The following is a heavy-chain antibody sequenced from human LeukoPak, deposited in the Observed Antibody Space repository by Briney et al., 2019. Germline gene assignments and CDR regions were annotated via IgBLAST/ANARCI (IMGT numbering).Heavy chain of an antibody. CDR2: IASDGNDQ. CDR1: GFTFSSYT. V-gene: IGHV3-30-3*01. J-gene: IGHJ4*02. Sequence: PGRSLRLSCAASGFTFSSYTIHWVRQAPGKGLEWVTVIASDGNDQHYADSVKGRFTISRDNSKNTVFLQMNSLRIEDTAVYYCARDFDQGGADYYFAYWGQGTLVTVSS. D-gene: IGHD3-9*01. CDR3: ARDFDQGGADYYFAY.